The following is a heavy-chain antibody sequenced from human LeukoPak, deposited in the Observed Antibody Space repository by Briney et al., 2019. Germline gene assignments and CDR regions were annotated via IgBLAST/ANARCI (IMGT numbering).Heavy chain of an antibody. CDR1: GFTFNIYA. CDR2: ITSSGTGT. CDR3: AKDRPNYYDSSGHYYRRNGDY. D-gene: IGHD3-22*01. V-gene: IGHV3-23*01. J-gene: IGHJ4*02. Sequence: GGSLRLSCAASGFTFNIYAMSWVRQAPGKGLEWVSSITSSGTGTFYTDSVRGRFTISRDNSENTLYLQMNSLGAEDTAVYYCAKDRPNYYDSSGHYYRRNGDYWGQGTLVTVSS.